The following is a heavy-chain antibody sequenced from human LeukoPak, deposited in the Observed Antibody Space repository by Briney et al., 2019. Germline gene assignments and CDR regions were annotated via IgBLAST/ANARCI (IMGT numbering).Heavy chain of an antibody. CDR1: GESFSGYY. CDR3: ARGVPAATQSSFDY. CDR2: INHSGST. J-gene: IGHJ4*02. Sequence: PSETLSLTCAVYGESFSGYYWSWIRQPPGKGLEWIGEINHSGSTNYNPSLKSRVTISVDTSKNQFSLKLSSVTAADTAVYYCARGVPAATQSSFDYWGQGTLVTVSS. V-gene: IGHV4-34*01. D-gene: IGHD2-2*01.